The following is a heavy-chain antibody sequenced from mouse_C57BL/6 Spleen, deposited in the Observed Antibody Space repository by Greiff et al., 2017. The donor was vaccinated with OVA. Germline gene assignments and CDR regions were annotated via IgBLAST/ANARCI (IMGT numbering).Heavy chain of an antibody. Sequence: VQLQQSGAELVKPGASVKLSCTASGFNIKDYYMQWVKQRTEQGLEWIGGIDPEDGETKYAPKFQGKATITADTSSNTAYLQLSSLTSEDTAVYYGAREGDPWFGYWGQGTLVTVYA. V-gene: IGHV14-2*01. J-gene: IGHJ3*01. D-gene: IGHD3-3*01. CDR1: GFNIKDYY. CDR3: AREGDPWFGY. CDR2: IDPEDGET.